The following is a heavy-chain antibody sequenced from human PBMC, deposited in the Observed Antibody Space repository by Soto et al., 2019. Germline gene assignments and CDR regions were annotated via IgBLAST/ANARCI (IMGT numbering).Heavy chain of an antibody. V-gene: IGHV3-23*01. D-gene: IGHD2-21*02. CDR1: GFTFSSYA. CDR3: AKGVVGIVVVTATTNYYYGMDV. J-gene: IGHJ6*02. CDR2: ISGSGGST. Sequence: GGSLRLSCAASGFTFSSYAMSWVRQAPGKGLEWVSAISGSGGSTYYADSVKGRFTISRDNSKKTLYLQMNSLRAEDTAVYYCAKGVVGIVVVTATTNYYYGMDVWGQGTTVTVSS.